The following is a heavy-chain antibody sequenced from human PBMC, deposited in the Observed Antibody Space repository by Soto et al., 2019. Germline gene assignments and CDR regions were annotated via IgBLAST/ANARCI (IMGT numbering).Heavy chain of an antibody. Sequence: SETLSLTCTVSGGSISSSSYYWGWIRQPPGKGLEWIGSIYYSGSTYYNPSLKSRVTISVDTSKNQFSLKLSSVTAADTAVYYCARLLRTGDYVSRIYYFDYWGQGTLVTVSS. CDR2: IYYSGST. D-gene: IGHD4-17*01. CDR1: GGSISSSSYY. CDR3: ARLLRTGDYVSRIYYFDY. V-gene: IGHV4-39*01. J-gene: IGHJ4*02.